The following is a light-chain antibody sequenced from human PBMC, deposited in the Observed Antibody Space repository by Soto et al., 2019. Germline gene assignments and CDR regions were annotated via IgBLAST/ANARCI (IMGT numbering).Light chain of an antibody. J-gene: IGLJ1*01. CDR2: YDS. CDR1: NIGSKS. Sequence: SYELTQPPSVSVVPGKTARITCGGKNIGSKSVHWYQQKPGQAPVLVIYYDSDRPSGIPERFSGSNSGNTATLTISRVEAGDEADYYCQVWDSSSDHPRVFGTGTKVTVL. V-gene: IGLV3-21*04. CDR3: QVWDSSSDHPRV.